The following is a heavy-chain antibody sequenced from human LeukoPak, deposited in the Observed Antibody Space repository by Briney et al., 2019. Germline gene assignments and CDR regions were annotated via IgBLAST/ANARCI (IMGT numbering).Heavy chain of an antibody. CDR2: ISGSSGSA. CDR1: GFSFSSYV. V-gene: IGHV3-23*01. J-gene: IGHJ4*02. Sequence: GGSLRLSCAASGFSFSSYVMNWVRQAPGKGLEWVSGISGSSGSAYYADSVKGRFTISRDNSKSTLYLQMNSLRVDDTAIYYCAKSSGWYPFNWGQGTLVTVSS. D-gene: IGHD6-19*01. CDR3: AKSSGWYPFN.